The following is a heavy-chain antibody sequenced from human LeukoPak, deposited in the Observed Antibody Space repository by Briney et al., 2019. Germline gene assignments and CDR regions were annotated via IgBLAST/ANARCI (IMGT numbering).Heavy chain of an antibody. V-gene: IGHV1-18*01. CDR1: GYTFTSYG. CDR3: ARDPEAMVNNNWFDP. J-gene: IGHJ5*02. Sequence: PRASVKVSCKASGYTFTSYGISWVRQAPGQGLEWMGWISAYNGNTNYAQKFQGRVTMTRDTSISTAYMELSRLRSDDTAVYYCARDPEAMVNNNWFDPWGQGTLVTVSS. D-gene: IGHD5-18*01. CDR2: ISAYNGNT.